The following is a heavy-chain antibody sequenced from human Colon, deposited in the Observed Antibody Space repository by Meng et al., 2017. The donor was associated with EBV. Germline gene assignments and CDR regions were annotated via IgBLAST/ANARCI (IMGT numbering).Heavy chain of an antibody. CDR3: AREAQQSGYFDP. J-gene: IGHJ4*02. D-gene: IGHD6-13*01. Sequence: HLQLQESGSGLVKPSQPLSLTFVVSGGSISSGVYSWTWIRQPPGKGLEWIGHIFHSGSTYSNPSLKSRVTISVDRSKNQFSLRLSSVTAADTAVYYCAREAQQSGYFDPWGPGTLVTVSS. CDR2: IFHSGST. CDR1: GGSISSGVYS. V-gene: IGHV4-30-2*01.